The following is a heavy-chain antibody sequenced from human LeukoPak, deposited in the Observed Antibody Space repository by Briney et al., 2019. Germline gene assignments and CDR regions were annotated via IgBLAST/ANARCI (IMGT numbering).Heavy chain of an antibody. CDR3: SKSSSGLFDY. V-gene: IGHV3-48*02. J-gene: IGHJ4*02. Sequence: PGGSLRLSCAASGFTFSSYSMNWVRQAPGKGLEWVSYISSSSSTIYYADSAKGRITISRDNAKNSLYLQMDSLRDEDTAVYYCSKSSSGLFDYWGQGTLVTVSS. D-gene: IGHD6-6*01. CDR2: ISSSSSTI. CDR1: GFTFSSYS.